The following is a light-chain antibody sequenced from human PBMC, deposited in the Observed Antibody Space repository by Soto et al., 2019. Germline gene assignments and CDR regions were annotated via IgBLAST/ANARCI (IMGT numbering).Light chain of an antibody. CDR3: QQRSNWPT. CDR1: QSVSSY. J-gene: IGKJ4*01. CDR2: DAS. V-gene: IGKV3-11*01. Sequence: EIVLTQSPATLYLSPGERATLSCRASQSVSSYLAWYQRKPGQAPRLLIYDASNRATGIPARFSGSGSGTDFTLTISSLESADFAVYYCQQRSNWPTFGQGTKVEIK.